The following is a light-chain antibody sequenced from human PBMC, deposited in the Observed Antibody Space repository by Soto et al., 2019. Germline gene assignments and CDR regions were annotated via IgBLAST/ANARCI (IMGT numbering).Light chain of an antibody. V-gene: IGKV3-11*01. Sequence: PGESATLSCKASQSVRTFLAWYQQKPGQTPRLLIYDASKRATGIPARFSGSGSGTDFTLTISSLEPEDFAVYYCQQRSSWPAALRLGGGNKVEI. CDR2: DAS. J-gene: IGKJ4*01. CDR3: QQRSSWPAALR. CDR1: QSVRTF.